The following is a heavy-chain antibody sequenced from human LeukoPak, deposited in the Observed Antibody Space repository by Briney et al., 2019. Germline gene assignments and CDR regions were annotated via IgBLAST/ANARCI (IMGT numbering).Heavy chain of an antibody. J-gene: IGHJ4*02. CDR3: AKTCGGDCYGAFDY. CDR2: ISGSGGST. Sequence: GGSLRLSCAASGFTFSSYAMSWVRQAPGKGLEWVSAISGSGGSTYYADSVKGRFTISRDNSKNTLYLQMNSPRAEDTAVYYCAKTCGGDCYGAFDYWGQGTLVTVSS. CDR1: GFTFSSYA. V-gene: IGHV3-23*01. D-gene: IGHD2-21*02.